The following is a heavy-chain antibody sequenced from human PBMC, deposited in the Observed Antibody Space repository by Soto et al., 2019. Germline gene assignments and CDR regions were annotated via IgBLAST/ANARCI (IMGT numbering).Heavy chain of an antibody. D-gene: IGHD6-19*01. J-gene: IGHJ6*03. Sequence: SQTLSLTCAISGDSVSSNSAAWNWIRQSPSRGLEWLGRTYYRSKWYNDYAVSVKSRITINPDTSNNQFSLQLNSVTPEDTAVYYCARVRIAVAGTHYYYMDVWDKGTTVTVSS. CDR1: GDSVSSNSAA. CDR3: ARVRIAVAGTHYYYMDV. V-gene: IGHV6-1*01. CDR2: TYYRSKWYN.